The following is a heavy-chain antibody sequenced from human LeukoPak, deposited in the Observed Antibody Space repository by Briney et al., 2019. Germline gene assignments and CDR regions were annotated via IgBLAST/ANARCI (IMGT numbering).Heavy chain of an antibody. CDR1: GFTFSSYS. V-gene: IGHV3-21*01. CDR2: ISSSSSYI. J-gene: IGHJ4*02. CDR3: ARGSSTNTIKDY. Sequence: GGSLRLSCAASGFTFSSYSMNWVRQAPGKGPEWVSSISSSSSYIYYADSVKGRFTISRDNAKNSLYLQMNSLRAEDTAVYYCARGSSTNTIKDYWGQGTLVTVSS. D-gene: IGHD2-8*01.